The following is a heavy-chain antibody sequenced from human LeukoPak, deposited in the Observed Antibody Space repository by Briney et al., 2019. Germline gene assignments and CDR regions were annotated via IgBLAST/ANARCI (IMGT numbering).Heavy chain of an antibody. D-gene: IGHD3-9*01. CDR3: ARTKHYDILTGLDAFDI. CDR2: IYHSGST. Sequence: PETLSLTCAVSGYSISSGYYWGWIRQPPGKGLEWIGSIYHSGSTYYNPSLKSRVTISVDTPKNQFSLKLSSVTAADTAVYYCARTKHYDILTGLDAFDIWGQGTMVTVSS. CDR1: GYSISSGYY. V-gene: IGHV4-38-2*01. J-gene: IGHJ3*02.